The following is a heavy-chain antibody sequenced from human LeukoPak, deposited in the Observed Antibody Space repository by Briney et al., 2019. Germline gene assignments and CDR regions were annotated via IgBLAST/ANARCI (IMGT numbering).Heavy chain of an antibody. CDR2: INPNSGGT. J-gene: IGHJ4*02. CDR3: ARGYYDILTGYTSFDY. V-gene: IGHV1-2*02. CDR1: GYTFTDYY. D-gene: IGHD3-9*01. Sequence: ASVKVSCKTSGYTFTDYYMHWVRQAPGQGLEWTGWINPNSGGTNYAQKFQGRVTMTRDTSISTAYMELSRLRSDDTAVYYCARGYYDILTGYTSFDYWGQGTLVTVSS.